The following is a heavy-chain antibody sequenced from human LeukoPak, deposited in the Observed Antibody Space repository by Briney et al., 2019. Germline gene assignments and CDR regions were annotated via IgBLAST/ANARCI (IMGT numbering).Heavy chain of an antibody. Sequence: PGGSLRLSCAASGFIFSTYDMSWVRQAPGKGLEWVSGIGSGGGSAYYAESVEGRFTISRDNSKEMLYLQMNSLRAEDTAVYYCAKTSGGNCWGQGTLVTVSS. J-gene: IGHJ4*02. V-gene: IGHV3-23*01. D-gene: IGHD6-25*01. CDR3: AKTSGGNC. CDR2: IGSGGGSA. CDR1: GFIFSTYD.